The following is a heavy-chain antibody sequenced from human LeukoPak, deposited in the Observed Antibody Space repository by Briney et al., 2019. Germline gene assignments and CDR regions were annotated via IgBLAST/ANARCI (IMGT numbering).Heavy chain of an antibody. D-gene: IGHD3-10*01. CDR1: GYTFTCYY. CDR2: INPNSGGT. J-gene: IGHJ4*02. V-gene: IGHV1-2*04. Sequence: GASVKVSCKASGYTFTCYYMHWVRQAPGQGLEWMGWINPNSGGTNYAQKFQGWVTMTRDTSISTAYMELSRLRSDDTAVYYCARDQSGLVRGVMNYWGQGTLVTVSS. CDR3: ARDQSGLVRGVMNY.